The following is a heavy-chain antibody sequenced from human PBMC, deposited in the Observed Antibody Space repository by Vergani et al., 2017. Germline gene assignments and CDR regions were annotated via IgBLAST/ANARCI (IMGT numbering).Heavy chain of an antibody. CDR1: GDSVSSNSAA. D-gene: IGHD2-8*01. J-gene: IGHJ4*02. CDR2: TYYRSKWYN. Sequence: QVQLQQSGPGLVKPSQTLSLTCAISGDSVSSNSAAWNWIRQSPSRGLEWLGRTYYRSKWYNDYAVSVKSRITINPDTSKNQFSLQLNSVTPEDTAVLDCGRLGCRITCHRAKVFPYWGQGNVVTVPS. CDR3: GRLGCRITCHRAKVFPY. V-gene: IGHV6-1*01.